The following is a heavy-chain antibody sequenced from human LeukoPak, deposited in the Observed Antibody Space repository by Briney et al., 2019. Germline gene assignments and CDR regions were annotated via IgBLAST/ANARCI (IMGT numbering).Heavy chain of an antibody. CDR1: GDSISDDY. Sequence: SETLSLTCTVSGDSISDDYYTWMRQPAGKGLEWIGRIHSGGTTNYNPSLMSRVTLSIDKSKKHVSLRLTSVTAADTALYYCARDNGSGYTKGYEHYYYYLDVWGKGTTVTVSS. CDR3: ARDNGSGYTKGYEHYYYYLDV. V-gene: IGHV4-4*07. CDR2: IHSGGTT. J-gene: IGHJ6*03. D-gene: IGHD3-3*02.